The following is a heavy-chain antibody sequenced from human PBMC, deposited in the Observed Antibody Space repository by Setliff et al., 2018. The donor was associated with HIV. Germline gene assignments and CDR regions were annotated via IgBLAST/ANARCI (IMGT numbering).Heavy chain of an antibody. CDR1: GGSISSGNYY. V-gene: IGHV4-61*02. Sequence: SETLSLTCTVSGGSISSGNYYWSWVRQPAGKGLEWIGRIYPSGSTNYNPSLKSRVTISIDTSKNQFSLKLSSMTAADTAVYYCARGLGRGSGTYYNPPGYWGPGTLVTVSS. CDR3: ARGLGRGSGTYYNPPGY. J-gene: IGHJ4*02. D-gene: IGHD3-10*01. CDR2: IYPSGST.